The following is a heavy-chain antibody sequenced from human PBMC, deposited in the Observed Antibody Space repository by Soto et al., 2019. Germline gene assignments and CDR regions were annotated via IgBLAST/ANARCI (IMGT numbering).Heavy chain of an antibody. J-gene: IGHJ4*02. CDR3: APHTLDTGMPSGY. CDR1: GYTFTNYG. CDR2: IGGYKGNT. V-gene: IGHV1-18*01. Sequence: QVQLVQSGAEVREPGASVTVSCKASGYTFTNYGVSWVRQAPGQGLEWMGWIGGYKGNTNYAQKLKGRVTLTTDTSTSTAYMELRSLRSDDTAVYYCAPHTLDTGMPSGYWGQGTLVTVSS. D-gene: IGHD5-18*01.